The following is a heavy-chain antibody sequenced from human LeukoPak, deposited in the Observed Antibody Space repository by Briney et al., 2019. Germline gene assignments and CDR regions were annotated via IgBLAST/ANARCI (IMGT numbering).Heavy chain of an antibody. CDR2: FTPEHGET. Sequence: GASVNVSCKVSSYSLSELSVHWVRQAPGIGLEWMGGFTPEHGETTYAQNFHGRVTMTEDTSTGTASMALSRLRPDDTAMYYWASGDYGVIYFDFWGRGTLATVSP. D-gene: IGHD4-17*01. CDR1: SYSLSELS. CDR3: ASGDYGVIYFDF. V-gene: IGHV1-24*01. J-gene: IGHJ4*02.